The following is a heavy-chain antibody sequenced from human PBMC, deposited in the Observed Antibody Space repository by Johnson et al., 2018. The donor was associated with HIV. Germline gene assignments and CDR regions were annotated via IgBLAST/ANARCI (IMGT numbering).Heavy chain of an antibody. D-gene: IGHD2-21*01. V-gene: IGHV3-30*18. Sequence: QVQLVESGGGVVQPGGSLRLSCAASGFTFSNFDMDWVRQAPGRGLEWIVSISYDGSNKYYGDSVKGRFTISRDNSKNTLYLQMDSLRTEDTGVYYCAKAYCPGCDGFDIWGQGT. J-gene: IGHJ3*02. CDR1: GFTFSNFD. CDR2: ISYDGSNK. CDR3: AKAYCPGCDGFDI.